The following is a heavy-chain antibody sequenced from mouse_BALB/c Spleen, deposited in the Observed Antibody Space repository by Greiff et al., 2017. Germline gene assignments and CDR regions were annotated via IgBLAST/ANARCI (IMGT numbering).Heavy chain of an antibody. V-gene: IGHV5-9*03. Sequence: EVKLVESGGGLVKPGGSLKLSCAASGFTFSSYTMSWVRQTPEKRLEWVATISSGGGNTYYPDSVKGRFTISRDNAKNNLYLQMSSLRSEDTALYYCARYSYYYGSSYIDYWGQGTTLTVSS. J-gene: IGHJ2*01. CDR2: ISSGGGNT. CDR3: ARYSYYYGSSYIDY. D-gene: IGHD1-1*01. CDR1: GFTFSSYT.